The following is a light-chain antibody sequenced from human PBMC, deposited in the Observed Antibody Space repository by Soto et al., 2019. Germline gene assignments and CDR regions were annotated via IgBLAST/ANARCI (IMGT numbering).Light chain of an antibody. V-gene: IGLV1-51*01. CDR2: DNN. J-gene: IGLJ1*01. CDR3: GTWDSSLSACYV. Sequence: QSVLTRPPSVSAAPGQKVTISCSGSSSNIGNNYVSWYQQLPGTAPKLLIYDNNKRPSGIPDRFSGSKSGTSATLGITGLQTGDEADYYCGTWDSSLSACYVFGTGTKVTVL. CDR1: SSNIGNNY.